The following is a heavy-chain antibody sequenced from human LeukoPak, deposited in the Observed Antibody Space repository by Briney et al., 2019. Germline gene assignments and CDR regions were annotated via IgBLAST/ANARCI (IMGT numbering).Heavy chain of an antibody. CDR1: GFTFSSYS. CDR2: ISSSTNYI. V-gene: IGHV3-21*04. D-gene: IGHD6-19*01. Sequence: PGGSLRLSCAASGFTFSSYSMNWVRQAPGKGLEWVSSISSSTNYIYYADSVKGRFTISRDNAKNSLYLQMNNLRAEDTAVYYCAKAPVAGTGWFDPWGQGTLVTVSS. CDR3: AKAPVAGTGWFDP. J-gene: IGHJ5*02.